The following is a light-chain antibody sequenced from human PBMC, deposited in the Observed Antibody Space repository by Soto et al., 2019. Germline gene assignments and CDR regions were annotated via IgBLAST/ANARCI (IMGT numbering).Light chain of an antibody. J-gene: IGKJ2*01. Sequence: EIVLTQAPGTLSLSPGERATLSCRAIQSVSSSYLAWYQQKPGQAPRLLIYGASSRATGIPDRFSGSGSRTDFTLTISRLEPEDFAVYYCQQYGSSPRTFGQGTKLEIK. CDR1: QSVSSSY. CDR3: QQYGSSPRT. V-gene: IGKV3-20*01. CDR2: GAS.